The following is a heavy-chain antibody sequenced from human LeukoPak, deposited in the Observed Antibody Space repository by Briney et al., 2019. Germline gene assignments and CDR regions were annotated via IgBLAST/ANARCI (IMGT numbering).Heavy chain of an antibody. V-gene: IGHV3-23*01. CDR2: ISGSGGST. CDR3: AKLYDSSGYSLFDN. Sequence: GGSLRLSCAASGFTFSSHAMSWVRQAPGEGLEWVSAISGSGGSTYYADSVKGRFTISRDNSKNTLYLQMNSLRAEDTAVYYCAKLYDSSGYSLFDNWGQGTMVTVSS. D-gene: IGHD3-22*01. CDR1: GFTFSSHA. J-gene: IGHJ3*02.